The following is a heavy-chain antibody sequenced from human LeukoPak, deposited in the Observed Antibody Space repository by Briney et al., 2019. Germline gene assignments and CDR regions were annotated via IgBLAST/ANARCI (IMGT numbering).Heavy chain of an antibody. CDR2: IYYSGST. J-gene: IGHJ5*02. CDR3: ARVGVVPTVKWFDP. D-gene: IGHD2-15*01. Sequence: TLSLTCTVSGGSISSGGYYWSWIRQHPGKGLEWIGYIYYSGSTYYNPSLKSRVTISVDTSKNQFSLKLSSVTAADTAVYYCARVGVVPTVKWFDPWGQGTLVTVSS. V-gene: IGHV4-31*03. CDR1: GGSISSGGYY.